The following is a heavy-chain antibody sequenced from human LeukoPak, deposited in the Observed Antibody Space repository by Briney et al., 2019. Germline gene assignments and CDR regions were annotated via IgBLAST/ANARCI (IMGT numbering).Heavy chain of an antibody. CDR1: GFTFSSYE. J-gene: IGHJ5*02. D-gene: IGHD2-2*01. V-gene: IGHV3-48*03. CDR3: ARDGRGTCRSSSCSKGLNWFDP. Sequence: HPGGSLKLSCAASGFTFSSYEMNWVRQAPGKGLEWISYISSGGTNIYYADSVKDRFTISRDNARNSLYLQMNSLRAEDTAVYYCARDGRGTCRSSSCSKGLNWFDPWGPGILVTVSS. CDR2: ISSGGTNI.